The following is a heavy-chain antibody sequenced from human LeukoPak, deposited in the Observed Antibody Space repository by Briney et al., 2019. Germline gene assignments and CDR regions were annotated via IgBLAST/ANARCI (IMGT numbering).Heavy chain of an antibody. CDR2: IYPNSGGT. D-gene: IGHD1-26*01. CDR3: ARAGIVGATPVDY. J-gene: IGHJ4*02. Sequence: ASVKVSCKASGYTFTGYYMHWVRQAPGQGLEWMGWIYPNSGGTNFAQRFQGRVTMTRDMSISTAYMELSRLRSDDTAAYYCARAGIVGATPVDYWGQGTLVTVSS. V-gene: IGHV1-2*02. CDR1: GYTFTGYY.